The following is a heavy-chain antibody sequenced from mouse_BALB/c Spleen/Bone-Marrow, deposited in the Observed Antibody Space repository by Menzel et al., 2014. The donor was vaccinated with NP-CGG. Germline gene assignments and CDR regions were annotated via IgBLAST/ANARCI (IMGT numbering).Heavy chain of an antibody. CDR3: ARNYGNYVWFAN. CDR1: GYTFSRYW. J-gene: IGHJ3*01. CDR2: ILPRSGST. D-gene: IGHD2-1*01. Sequence: QVQLQQSGAELMKPGASVKISCKATGYTFSRYWIEWVKQRPGHGLEWIGEILPRSGSTNYNEKFKGKATFTADTSSNTAYMQLSSLTSEDSAVYYCARNYGNYVWFANWGQGTLVTVSA. V-gene: IGHV1-9*01.